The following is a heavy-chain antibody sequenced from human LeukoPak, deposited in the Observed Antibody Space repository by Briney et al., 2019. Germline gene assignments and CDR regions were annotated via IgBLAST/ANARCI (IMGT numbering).Heavy chain of an antibody. Sequence: SETLSLTCTVSGGSISSTNYYWGLIRQPPGKGLEWVGSIYYSGTTHYNPSLKSRVTLSVDTSKNQFSLKLSSVTAADTAVYHCASHRYDSSGLYLCYFDSWGQGSLVTVSS. CDR3: ASHRYDSSGLYLCYFDS. CDR2: IYYSGTT. D-gene: IGHD3-22*01. V-gene: IGHV4-39*01. J-gene: IGHJ4*02. CDR1: GGSISSTNYY.